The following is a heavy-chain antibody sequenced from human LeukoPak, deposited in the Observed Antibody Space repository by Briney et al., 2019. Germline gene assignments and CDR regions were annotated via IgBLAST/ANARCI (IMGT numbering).Heavy chain of an antibody. V-gene: IGHV1-2*02. CDR3: ATGRYCSGGSCTNLFDY. CDR2: INPNSGVT. Sequence: ASVKVSCKASGYTFTGYYMHWVRQAPGQGLEWMGWINPNSGVTNYAQKFQGRVTMTRDTSISTAYMELSRLRSDDTAVYYCATGRYCSGGSCTNLFDYWGQGTLVTVSS. J-gene: IGHJ4*02. D-gene: IGHD2-15*01. CDR1: GYTFTGYY.